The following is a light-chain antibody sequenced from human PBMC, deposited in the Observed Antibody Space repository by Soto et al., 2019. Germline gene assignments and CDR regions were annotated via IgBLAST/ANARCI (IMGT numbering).Light chain of an antibody. CDR2: GAS. CDR1: QSVRSN. Sequence: EIVITQSPATLSVSPGERATLSCRASQSVRSNLAWYQQKPGQAPRLLIYGASTRETGIPARFSGSGSGTEFTRTISSLQSEDFAVDFCQQYDDWTITFGQGTRLEIK. CDR3: QQYDDWTIT. J-gene: IGKJ5*01. V-gene: IGKV3-15*01.